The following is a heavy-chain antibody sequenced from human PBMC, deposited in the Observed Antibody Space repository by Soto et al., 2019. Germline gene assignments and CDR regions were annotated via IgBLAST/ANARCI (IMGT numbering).Heavy chain of an antibody. V-gene: IGHV3-33*01. CDR2: IWYDGSNK. D-gene: IGHD4-4*01. J-gene: IGHJ5*02. Sequence: QVQLVESGGGVVQPGRSLRLSCAASGFTFNSYGMHWVRQAPGKGLDWVAVIWYDGSNKYYADSVKGRFTISRDNSKNTLYLQMNSLRAEDTAVYYCARESGALTVTRYNWFDPWGQGTLVTVSS. CDR3: ARESGALTVTRYNWFDP. CDR1: GFTFNSYG.